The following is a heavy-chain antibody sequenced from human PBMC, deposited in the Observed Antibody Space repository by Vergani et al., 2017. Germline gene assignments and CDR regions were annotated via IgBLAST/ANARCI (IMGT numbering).Heavy chain of an antibody. Sequence: VQLVESGGGLVKPGGSLRLSCAASGFTFSSYAMSWVRQAPGKGLEWVSAISGSGGSTYYADSVKGRFTISRDNSKNTLYLQMNSLRAEDTAVYYCAKGRGTRYYGSGSYYYFDYWGQGTLVTVSS. CDR3: AKGRGTRYYGSGSYYYFDY. CDR1: GFTFSSYA. J-gene: IGHJ4*02. CDR2: ISGSGGST. V-gene: IGHV3-23*04. D-gene: IGHD3-10*01.